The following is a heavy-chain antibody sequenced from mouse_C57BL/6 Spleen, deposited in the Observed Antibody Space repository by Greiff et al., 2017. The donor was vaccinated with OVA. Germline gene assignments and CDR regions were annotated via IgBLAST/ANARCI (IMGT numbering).Heavy chain of an antibody. CDR3: ARREGTDHWYFDV. CDR2: FYPGSGSI. V-gene: IGHV1-62-2*01. J-gene: IGHJ1*03. Sequence: QVQLQQSGAELVQPGASVKLSCKASGYTFTEYSIHWVQQRPGQGLEWIGWFYPGSGSIQYNEKFKDQSTLTADKSSSTEYMELSRLTSEDSAVYFCARREGTDHWYFDVWGTGTTVTVSS. CDR1: GYTFTEYS.